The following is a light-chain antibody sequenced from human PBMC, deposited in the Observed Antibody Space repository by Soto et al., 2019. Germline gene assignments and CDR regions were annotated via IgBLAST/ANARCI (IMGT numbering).Light chain of an antibody. CDR3: QQRSNWIT. J-gene: IGKJ5*01. V-gene: IGKV3-11*01. Sequence: DIVLTQSPATLSLSPGDRATISCWASQSVSTYLAWYQQKPGKAPRLLIYDASSMATGIPARFSGSGSGTDFTLTISSVEPEDFAVYYCQQRSNWITFGQGTRLEIK. CDR1: QSVSTY. CDR2: DAS.